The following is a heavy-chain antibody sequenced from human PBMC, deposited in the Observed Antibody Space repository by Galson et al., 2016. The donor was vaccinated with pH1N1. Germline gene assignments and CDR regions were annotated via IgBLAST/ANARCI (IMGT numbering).Heavy chain of an antibody. V-gene: IGHV1-46*01. Sequence: SVKVSCKASGYSFTRYYMHWVRQAPGQGLEWMGIIDPSDGSTTYSPKFQGRITLTRDTSTNSVYMELSTLRPDDTAIYFCARRYYFDLWGQGTRVTVSS. CDR2: IDPSDGST. CDR3: ARRYYFDL. CDR1: GYSFTRYY. D-gene: IGHD3-9*01. J-gene: IGHJ4*02.